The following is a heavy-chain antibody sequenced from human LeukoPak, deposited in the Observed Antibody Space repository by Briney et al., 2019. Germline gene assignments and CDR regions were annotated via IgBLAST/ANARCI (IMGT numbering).Heavy chain of an antibody. V-gene: IGHV4-34*01. J-gene: IGHJ4*02. Sequence: PSETLSLTCTVSGASISSYYWSWIRQPPGKGLEWIGEINHSGSTNYNPSLKSRVTISVDTSKNQFSLKLSSVTAADTAVYYCARQGLRIVWGQGTLVTVSS. D-gene: IGHD6-25*01. CDR3: ARQGLRIV. CDR2: INHSGST. CDR1: GASISSYY.